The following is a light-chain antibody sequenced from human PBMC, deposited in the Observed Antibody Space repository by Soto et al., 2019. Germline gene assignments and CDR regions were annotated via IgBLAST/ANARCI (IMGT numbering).Light chain of an antibody. J-gene: IGKJ1*01. CDR2: GAS. V-gene: IGKV3-20*01. Sequence: EFVLTQSPGTLSLSPGERATLSCRASQSVSSSYLAWYQQKPGQAPRLLIYGASTRATGVPARFSGSGSGTDFTLTISRLQSEDFAIYYCQQYYNWRPRFGQGTKV. CDR1: QSVSSSY. CDR3: QQYYNWRPR.